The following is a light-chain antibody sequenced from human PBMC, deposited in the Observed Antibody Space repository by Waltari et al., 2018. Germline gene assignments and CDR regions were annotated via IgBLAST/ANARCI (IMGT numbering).Light chain of an antibody. CDR2: GAS. Sequence: SCRDSRSVSRVYLAEYQQQPGQVPRLLIDGASSRATCLPDRFSGDGAGTDFICTFSRLKTEDCAVYYCQQHGSSWTFGQGTKVEI. CDR3: QQHGSSWT. V-gene: IGKV3-20*01. J-gene: IGKJ1*01. CDR1: RSVSRVY.